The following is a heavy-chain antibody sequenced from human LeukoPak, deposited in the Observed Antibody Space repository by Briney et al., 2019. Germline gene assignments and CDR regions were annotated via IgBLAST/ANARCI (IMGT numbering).Heavy chain of an antibody. V-gene: IGHV1-2*02. CDR1: GYTFTGYY. CDR3: ASTVAGELFAFDI. D-gene: IGHD6-19*01. Sequence: ASVKVSCKASGYTFTGYYMHWVRQAPGQGLEWMGWINPNSGGTNYAQKFQGRVTMTRDTSTSTVYMELSSLRSEDTAVYYCASTVAGELFAFDIWGQGTMVTVSS. J-gene: IGHJ3*02. CDR2: INPNSGGT.